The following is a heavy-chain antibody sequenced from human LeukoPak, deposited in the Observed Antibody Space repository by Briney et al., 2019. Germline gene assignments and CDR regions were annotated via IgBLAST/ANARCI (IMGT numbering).Heavy chain of an antibody. CDR3: ARGPIAAAKDAFDI. V-gene: IGHV1-8*03. Sequence: ASVKVSCKASGYTFTSYDINWVRQATGQGLEWMGWMNPNSGNTGYAQKFQGRVTITRNTSISTAYMELSSLRSEDTAVYYCARGPIAAAKDAFDIWGQGTMVTVSS. J-gene: IGHJ3*02. D-gene: IGHD6-13*01. CDR2: MNPNSGNT. CDR1: GYTFTSYD.